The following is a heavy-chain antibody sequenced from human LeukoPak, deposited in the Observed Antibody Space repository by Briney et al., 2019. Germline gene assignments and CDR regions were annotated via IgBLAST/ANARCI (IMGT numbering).Heavy chain of an antibody. Sequence: GGSLRLSCAASGFTFSSYSMNWVRQAPGKGLEWISYISSSGSTIDYADSVKGRFTISRDNAKNSLYLQMNNLRAEDTAVYYCSRLRGYSYGYGDNWGQGTLVTVSS. CDR2: ISSSGSTI. V-gene: IGHV3-48*04. D-gene: IGHD5-18*01. CDR3: SRLRGYSYGYGDN. J-gene: IGHJ4*02. CDR1: GFTFSSYS.